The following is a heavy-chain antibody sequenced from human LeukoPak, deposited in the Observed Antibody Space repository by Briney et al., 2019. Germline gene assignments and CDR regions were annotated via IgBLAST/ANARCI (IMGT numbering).Heavy chain of an antibody. CDR2: ITSGSSTI. D-gene: IGHD1-7*01. J-gene: IGHJ3*02. V-gene: IGHV3-48*04. CDR1: GFTFSSYS. Sequence: PGGSLRLSCAASGFTFSSYSMNWVRQAPGKGLEWVSYITSGSSTINYADSVKGRFTISRDNAKNSLYLQMNSPRVEDTAVYYCARWSAELDAFDIWGQGTMVTVSS. CDR3: ARWSAELDAFDI.